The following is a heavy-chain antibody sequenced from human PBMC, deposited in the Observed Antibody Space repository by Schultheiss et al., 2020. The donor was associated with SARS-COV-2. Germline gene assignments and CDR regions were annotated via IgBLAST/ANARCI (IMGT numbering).Heavy chain of an antibody. CDR2: ISYDGSNK. D-gene: IGHD3-22*01. CDR3: ARDGAYYDSSGPVDY. V-gene: IGHV3-30*01. CDR1: GFTFSSYA. Sequence: GGSLRLSCAASGFTFSSYAMHWVRQAPGKGLEWVAVISYDGSNKYYADSVKGRFTISRDNSKNTLYLQMNSLRAEDTAVYYCARDGAYYDSSGPVDYWGQGTLVTVSS. J-gene: IGHJ4*02.